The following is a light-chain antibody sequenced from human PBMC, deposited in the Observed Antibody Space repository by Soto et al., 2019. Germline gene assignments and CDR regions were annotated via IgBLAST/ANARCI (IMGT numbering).Light chain of an antibody. CDR2: EAS. CDR1: SSDVGSSNL. V-gene: IGLV2-23*01. CDR3: CSYAGSSTSLV. J-gene: IGLJ3*02. Sequence: QSALTQPASVSGSPGQSITISCTGTSSDVGSSNLVSWYQQDPGKAPKLIIYEASERPSGVSDRFSGSRSGNTASLTISGLRAEDEADYYCCSYAGSSTSLVFGGGTKLTVL.